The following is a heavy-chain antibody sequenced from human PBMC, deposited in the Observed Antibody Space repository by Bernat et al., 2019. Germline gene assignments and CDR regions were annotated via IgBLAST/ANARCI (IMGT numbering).Heavy chain of an antibody. V-gene: IGHV3-13*04. CDR2: IGTAGDT. CDR1: GFTFSIYD. Sequence: EVQLVESGGGLVQPGGSLRLSCAASGFTFSIYDMHWVRQATGKGLEWVSAIGTAGDTYYPGSVKGRFTIARENAKNSLYLQMNSLRAGDTAVYYCARGAYDSSSSGYFDYWGQGTLVTVSS. CDR3: ARGAYDSSSSGYFDY. D-gene: IGHD3-22*01. J-gene: IGHJ4*02.